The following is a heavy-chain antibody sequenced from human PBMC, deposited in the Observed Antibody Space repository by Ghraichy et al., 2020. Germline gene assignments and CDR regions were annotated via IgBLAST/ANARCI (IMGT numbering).Heavy chain of an antibody. V-gene: IGHV1-2*02. CDR2: IIPNSGGT. D-gene: IGHD3-3*01. Sequence: ASVKVSCKASGYTFTGYYMNWVRQAPGQGLEWMGWIIPNSGGTNYAQKFQGRVTMTRDTSISTAYMELSRLRSDDTAVYYCATEVTRSTIFGAAPYAFDIWGQGTMVTVS. CDR3: ATEVTRSTIFGAAPYAFDI. CDR1: GYTFTGYY. J-gene: IGHJ3*02.